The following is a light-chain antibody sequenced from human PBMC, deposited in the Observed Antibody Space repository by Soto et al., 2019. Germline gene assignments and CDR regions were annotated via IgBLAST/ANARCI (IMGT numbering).Light chain of an antibody. Sequence: MLMTQSPSTLAVSAGERATLSCGAGQSVRDNLAWYQQRPGQAPRLLIYDASNRATGIPARFSGSGSGTDFTLTISSLAAEDFEVYYCQHFGGNTFTFGQGTRLEIK. CDR3: QHFGGNTFT. J-gene: IGKJ5*01. V-gene: IGKV3-11*01. CDR1: QSVRDN. CDR2: DAS.